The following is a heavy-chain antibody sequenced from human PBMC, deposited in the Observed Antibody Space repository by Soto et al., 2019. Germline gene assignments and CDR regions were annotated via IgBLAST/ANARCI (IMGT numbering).Heavy chain of an antibody. CDR2: IYTSGST. J-gene: IGHJ4*02. V-gene: IGHV4-4*07. CDR3: ARACSSNSCYDVFDY. CDR1: GGSISSYY. Sequence: QVQLQASGPGLLKPSETLSLTCTVSGGSISSYYWSWIRQPAGKGLEWIGRIYTSGSTNYNPSLTSRVTMSVDTSKNQFSLKLSSVTAADTAVYYCARACSSNSCYDVFDYWGQGTLVTVSS. D-gene: IGHD2-2*01.